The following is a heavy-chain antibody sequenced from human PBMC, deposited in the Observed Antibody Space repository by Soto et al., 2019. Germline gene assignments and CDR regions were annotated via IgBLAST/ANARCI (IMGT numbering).Heavy chain of an antibody. CDR3: AIDSYYDFWSGSSKPYGMDV. CDR1: GYSISSGYY. J-gene: IGHJ6*02. V-gene: IGHV4-38-2*02. Sequence: SETLSLTCAVSGYSISSGYYWGWIRQPPGKGLEWIGSIYHSGSTYYNPSLKSRVTISVDTSKNQFSLKLSSVTAADTAVYYCAIDSYYDFWSGSSKPYGMDVWGQGTKVTVYS. CDR2: IYHSGST. D-gene: IGHD3-3*01.